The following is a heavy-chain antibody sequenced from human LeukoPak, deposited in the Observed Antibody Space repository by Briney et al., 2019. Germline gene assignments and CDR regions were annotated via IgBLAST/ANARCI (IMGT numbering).Heavy chain of an antibody. V-gene: IGHV4-39*01. CDR2: IYYSGNT. Sequence: SETLSLTCTVSGGSISSSSYYWGWIRQPPGKGLEWIGTIYYSGNTYYNPSLKSRITISVDTSKNQFSLKLSSVTAADTAVCYCARRMITFGGVIDVFDYWGQGTLVTVSS. D-gene: IGHD3-16*02. CDR1: GGSISSSSYY. CDR3: ARRMITFGGVIDVFDY. J-gene: IGHJ4*02.